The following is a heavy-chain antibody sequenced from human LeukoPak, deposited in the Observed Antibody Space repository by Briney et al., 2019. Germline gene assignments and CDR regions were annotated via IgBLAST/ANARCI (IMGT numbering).Heavy chain of an antibody. Sequence: GGSLRLSCAASGFIFDDYTMHWVRQAPGKGLVWVSLISGSGGNTYYADSVRGRFTISRDNSKNSLFLQMKSLKSEDTALYHCAQGSSSASGPVLGHWGQGTLVTVSS. CDR1: GFIFDDYT. CDR3: AQGSSSASGPVLGH. J-gene: IGHJ4*02. CDR2: ISGSGGNT. V-gene: IGHV3-43*01. D-gene: IGHD3-10*01.